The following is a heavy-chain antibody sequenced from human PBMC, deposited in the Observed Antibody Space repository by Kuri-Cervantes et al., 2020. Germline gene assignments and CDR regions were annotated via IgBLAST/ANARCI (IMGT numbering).Heavy chain of an antibody. CDR3: AKDASRGYSYGYGVNFDY. V-gene: IGHV3-23*01. CDR2: ISGSGGST. D-gene: IGHD5-18*01. CDR1: GFTFSSYA. Sequence: GESLKISCAASGFTFSSYAMSWVRQAPGKGLEWVSAISGSGGSTYYADSAKGRFTISRDNSKNTLYLQMNSLRAEDTAVYYCAKDASRGYSYGYGVNFDYWGQGTLVTVSS. J-gene: IGHJ4*02.